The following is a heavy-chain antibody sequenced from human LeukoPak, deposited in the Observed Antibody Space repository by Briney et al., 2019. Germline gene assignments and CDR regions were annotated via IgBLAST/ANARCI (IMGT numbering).Heavy chain of an antibody. Sequence: KSSETLSLTCTVSGGSISSYYWSWIRQPAGKGLEWIGRIYTSGSTNYNPSLKSRVTMSVDTSKNQFSLKLSSVTAADTAVYYCARENLAAAGTRGGYYYYYYMDVWGKGTTVTVSS. CDR1: GGSISSYY. V-gene: IGHV4-4*07. D-gene: IGHD6-13*01. CDR3: ARENLAAAGTRGGYYYYYYMDV. J-gene: IGHJ6*03. CDR2: IYTSGST.